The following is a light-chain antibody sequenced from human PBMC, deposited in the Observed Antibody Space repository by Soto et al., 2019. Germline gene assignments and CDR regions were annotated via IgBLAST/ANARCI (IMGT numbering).Light chain of an antibody. CDR3: QQYYVYPLT. J-gene: IGKJ4*01. Sequence: DVQMTQSPSTLSASIGDRVFITCRASQSVGTWLAWYQQKPGKAPDLLIYDASNLESGVPSRFSGSGSGTEFTLTINGLQPADFATYYCQQYYVYPLTFGGGTNVEIE. CDR1: QSVGTW. V-gene: IGKV1-5*01. CDR2: DAS.